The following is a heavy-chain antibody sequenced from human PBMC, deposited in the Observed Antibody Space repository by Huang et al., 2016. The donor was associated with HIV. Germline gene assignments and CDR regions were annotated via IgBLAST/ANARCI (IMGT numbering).Heavy chain of an antibody. D-gene: IGHD2-15*01. J-gene: IGHJ4*02. CDR1: GGTFSSYA. Sequence: QVQLVQSGAEVKTPGSSVKVSCKASGGTFSSYAISWVRQAPGQGLGWMGVIIPIFGTATYAPKFQDRVTITADESTSTAYMELSSLRSEDTSVYYCAREGYCSGSSCYAPYFDYWGQGTLVTVSS. V-gene: IGHV1-69*13. CDR2: IIPIFGTA. CDR3: AREGYCSGSSCYAPYFDY.